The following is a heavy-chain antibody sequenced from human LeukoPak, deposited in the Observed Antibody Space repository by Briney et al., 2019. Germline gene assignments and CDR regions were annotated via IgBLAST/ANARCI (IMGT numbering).Heavy chain of an antibody. CDR1: GYRFSDYY. CDR2: VNSNSGGT. J-gene: IGHJ4*02. CDR3: ARGYCSGGSCYHFES. D-gene: IGHD2-15*01. Sequence: SSVTVSCKTSGYRFSDYYMHWVRQAPGQGLEWMGWVNSNSGGTHYAQKFEGRVTMTRDTSISTAYMELSRLKSDDTAVYYCARGYCSGGSCYHFESWGQGTLVTVSS. V-gene: IGHV1-2*02.